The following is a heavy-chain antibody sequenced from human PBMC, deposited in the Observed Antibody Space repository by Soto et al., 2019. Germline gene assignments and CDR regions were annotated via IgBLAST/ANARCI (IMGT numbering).Heavy chain of an antibody. CDR3: ARNGYTYGMDV. Sequence: SETLSLTCTVSGGSTSSGGFYWSCIRQHPGKGLEWIGYIYYSGISYYNPSLKSRVSISLDTSRNQFSMTLNSVTAADTAVYYCARNGYTYGMDVWGQGATVTVSS. CDR1: GGSTSSGGFY. J-gene: IGHJ6*02. V-gene: IGHV4-31*03. CDR2: IYYSGIS. D-gene: IGHD5-18*01.